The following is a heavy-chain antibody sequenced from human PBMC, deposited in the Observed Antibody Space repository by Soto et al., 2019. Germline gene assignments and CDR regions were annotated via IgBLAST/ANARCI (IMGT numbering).Heavy chain of an antibody. CDR1: GVSISSISYC. CDR2: IYYSGST. Sequence: SETMPLPYSVSGVSISSISYCWGWIRQPPGKGLEWIGSIYYSGSTYYNPSLKSRVTISVDTSKNQFSLKLSSVTAADTAVYYCARQSLRRPFGRLILVALDSWGLGSLVTVSS. J-gene: IGHJ5*02. V-gene: IGHV4-39*01. CDR3: ARQSLRRPFGRLILVALDS. D-gene: IGHD3-16*02.